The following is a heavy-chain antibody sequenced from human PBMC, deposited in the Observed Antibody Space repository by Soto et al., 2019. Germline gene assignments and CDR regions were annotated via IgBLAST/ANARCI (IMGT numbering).Heavy chain of an antibody. D-gene: IGHD2-8*02. CDR2: INHSGST. Sequence: SETKCVTCAVDGGTIRGYYWTWIRPHPGTGLEWIGEINHSGSTNYNPSLKSRVTISVDTSKNQFSLKLTSVTAADTAVYYCARDKITGLFDYWGQGTLVTSPQ. CDR3: ARDKITGLFDY. J-gene: IGHJ4*02. CDR1: GGTIRGYY. V-gene: IGHV4-34*01.